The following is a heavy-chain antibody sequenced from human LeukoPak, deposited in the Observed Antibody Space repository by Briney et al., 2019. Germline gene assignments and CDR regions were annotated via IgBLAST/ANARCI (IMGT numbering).Heavy chain of an antibody. CDR2: IYYSGTT. CDR1: GGSISSDY. V-gene: IGHV4-59*01. D-gene: IGHD7-27*01. J-gene: IGHJ4*02. Sequence: SETLSLTCTVSGGSISSDYWSWVRQSPGKGLEWIGYIYYSGTTSYNPSLESRVTISPDTSKNQFSLKLSSVTAADTAVYYCARGANWGSPDYWGQGTLVTVSS. CDR3: ARGANWGSPDY.